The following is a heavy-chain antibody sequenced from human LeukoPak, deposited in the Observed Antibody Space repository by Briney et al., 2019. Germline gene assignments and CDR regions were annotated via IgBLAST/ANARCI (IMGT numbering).Heavy chain of an antibody. D-gene: IGHD3-16*01. CDR3: ARDARFGWDYFDS. V-gene: IGHV4-59*11. CDR1: GDSFSDHY. Sequence: SETLSLTCTVSGDSFSDHYWSWIRQPPGKGLEWIGYIFYGGGTNYNPSLQSRVTISIVTSKNRFSLRLSSVTAADTAVYYCARDARFGWDYFDSWGQGTLVIVSS. J-gene: IGHJ4*02. CDR2: IFYGGGT.